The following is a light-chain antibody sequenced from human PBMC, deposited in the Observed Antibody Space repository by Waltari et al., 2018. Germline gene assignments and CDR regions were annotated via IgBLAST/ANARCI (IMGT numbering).Light chain of an antibody. CDR1: QSVSSN. CDR3: QQYNNWLWS. J-gene: IGKJ1*01. CDR2: DAS. Sequence: ETVMTQSPATLSVSPGERATLSCRAGQSVSSNLAWYEQKPGQAPRLLIYDASTRAPGIPARFSGSGSGTDFPLTISSLQSEDFAVYYCQQYNNWLWSFGQGTKVEI. V-gene: IGKV3-15*01.